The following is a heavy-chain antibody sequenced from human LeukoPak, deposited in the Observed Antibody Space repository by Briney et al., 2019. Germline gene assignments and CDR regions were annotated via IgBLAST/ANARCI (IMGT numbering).Heavy chain of an antibody. J-gene: IGHJ5*02. CDR1: GGSISSGDYY. CDR2: TYYSGST. Sequence: SETLSLTCTVSGGSISSGDYYWSWIRQPPGKGLDWIGSTYYSGSTYYNPSLRSRITISVDTSKNQFSLKLSSVTAADTAVYYCARHAVVTALETYNWLDPWGQGTLVTVSS. D-gene: IGHD2-21*02. CDR3: ARHAVVTALETYNWLDP. V-gene: IGHV4-39*01.